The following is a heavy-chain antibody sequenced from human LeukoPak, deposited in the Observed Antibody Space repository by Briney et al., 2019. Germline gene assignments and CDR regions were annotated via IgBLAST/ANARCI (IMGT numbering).Heavy chain of an antibody. D-gene: IGHD6-13*01. J-gene: IGHJ6*02. CDR3: ARIHSSSWYGESGYGMDV. CDR2: ISSSSTI. V-gene: IGHV3-48*01. CDR1: GFTFSSYS. Sequence: GGSLRLSCAASGFTFSSYSMNWVRQAPGKGLEWVSYISSSSTIYYADSVKGRFTISRDNAKNSLYLQMNSLRAEDTAVCYCARIHSSSWYGESGYGMDVWGQGTTVTVSS.